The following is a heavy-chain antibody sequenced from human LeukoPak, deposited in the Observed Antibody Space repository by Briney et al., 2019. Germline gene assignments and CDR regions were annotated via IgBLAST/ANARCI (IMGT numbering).Heavy chain of an antibody. CDR2: ISSYNGST. CDR1: GYTFTSYG. J-gene: IGHJ4*02. Sequence: GASVKVSCKASGYTFTSYGISWVRQAPGQGLEWMGWISSYNGSTNYAQKLQGRVTMTTDTSTSAAYMELRSLRSDDTAVYYCARHTLYGSGSYYVYYFDYWGQGTLVTVSS. CDR3: ARHTLYGSGSYYVYYFDY. D-gene: IGHD3-10*01. V-gene: IGHV1-18*01.